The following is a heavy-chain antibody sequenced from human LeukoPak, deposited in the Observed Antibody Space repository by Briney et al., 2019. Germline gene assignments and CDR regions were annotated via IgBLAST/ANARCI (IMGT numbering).Heavy chain of an antibody. CDR2: IYYSGST. CDR1: GGSISSSSYY. Sequence: SETLSLTCTVSGGSISSSSYYWGWIRQPPGKGLEWIGSIYYSGSTYYNPSLKSRVTISVDTSKNQFFLKLSSVTAADTAVYYCARAYYYDSSGYYHEFDYWGQGTLVTVSS. V-gene: IGHV4-39*01. CDR3: ARAYYYDSSGYYHEFDY. J-gene: IGHJ4*02. D-gene: IGHD3-22*01.